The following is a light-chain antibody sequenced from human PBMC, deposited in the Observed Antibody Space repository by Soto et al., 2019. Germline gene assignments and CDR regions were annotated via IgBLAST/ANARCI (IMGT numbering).Light chain of an antibody. CDR2: EVN. Sequence: QSALTQPPSASGSPGQSVTIYCTGNSSDVGGYNYVSWYQQYPGKVPKLMIYEVNKRPSGVPDRFSGSKSGNTASLTVSGLQAEDEADYYCTSYAGGNNVFGTGTKLTVL. CDR1: SSDVGGYNY. V-gene: IGLV2-8*01. CDR3: TSYAGGNNV. J-gene: IGLJ1*01.